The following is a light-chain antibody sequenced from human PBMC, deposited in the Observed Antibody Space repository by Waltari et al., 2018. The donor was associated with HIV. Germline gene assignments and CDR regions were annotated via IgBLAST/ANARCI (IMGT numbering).Light chain of an antibody. CDR3: QQYGSSPRT. Sequence: ILLTQSPGTLSLSPGERATLSCSASQSVGSSSLAWFQHKPGQAPRLLLYGVSTRATGIPDRFSGSGSGTDFTLTINRLEPEDFAVYYCQQYGSSPRTFGQGTKLDMK. CDR2: GVS. V-gene: IGKV3-20*01. CDR1: QSVGSSS. J-gene: IGKJ2*01.